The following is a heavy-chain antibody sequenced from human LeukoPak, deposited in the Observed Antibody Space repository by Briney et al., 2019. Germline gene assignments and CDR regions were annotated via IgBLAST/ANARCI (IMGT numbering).Heavy chain of an antibody. Sequence: SETLSLTCAVYGGSFSSYYWSWIRQPAGKGLEWIGRIYTSGSTNYNPSLKSRVTMSVDTSKNQFSLKLSSVTAADTAVYYCARRVSGGYGSSFYFDYWGQGTLVTVSS. D-gene: IGHD5-12*01. CDR1: GGSFSSYY. CDR2: IYTSGST. V-gene: IGHV4-59*10. J-gene: IGHJ4*02. CDR3: ARRVSGGYGSSFYFDY.